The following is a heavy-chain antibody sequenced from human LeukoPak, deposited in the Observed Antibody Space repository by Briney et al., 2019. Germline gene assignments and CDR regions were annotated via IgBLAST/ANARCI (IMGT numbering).Heavy chain of an antibody. CDR3: ATRPVGVVR. CDR2: INHSGST. J-gene: IGHJ4*02. Sequence: PSETLSLTCAVYGGSFSGYYWSWIRQPPGKGLEWIGEINHSGSTNYNPSLKSRVTISVDTFKNQFSLKLSSVTAADTAVYYCATRPVGVVRWGQGTLVTVSS. D-gene: IGHD3-22*01. V-gene: IGHV4-34*01. CDR1: GGSFSGYY.